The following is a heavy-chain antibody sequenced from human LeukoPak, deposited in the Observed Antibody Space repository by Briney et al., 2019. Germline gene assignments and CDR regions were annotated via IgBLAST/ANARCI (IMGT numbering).Heavy chain of an antibody. CDR2: IYHSGST. J-gene: IGHJ4*02. CDR1: GGSISSSNW. V-gene: IGHV4-4*02. Sequence: SGTLSLTCAVSGGSISSSNWWSWVRQPPGKGLEWIGEIYHSGSTNYNPSLKSRVTISVDKPKNQFSLNLSSVTAADTAVYYCASRSSGWFFDYWGQGTLVTVSS. D-gene: IGHD6-19*01. CDR3: ASRSSGWFFDY.